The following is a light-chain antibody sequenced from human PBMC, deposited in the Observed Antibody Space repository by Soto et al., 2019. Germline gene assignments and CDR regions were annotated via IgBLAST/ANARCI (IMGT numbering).Light chain of an antibody. V-gene: IGKV1-5*03. J-gene: IGKJ1*01. CDR3: QHYNSYSEA. Sequence: DIHMSQSPSTLSGSVGDRVTMTFRASQTISSWLAWYQQKPGKAPKLLIYKASTLKSGVPSRFSSSGSGTEFTLTISSLQPDDFATYYCQHYNSYSEAFGQGTKVDIK. CDR1: QTISSW. CDR2: KAS.